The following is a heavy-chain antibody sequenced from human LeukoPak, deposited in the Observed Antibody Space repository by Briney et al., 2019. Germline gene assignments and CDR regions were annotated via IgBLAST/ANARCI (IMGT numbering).Heavy chain of an antibody. V-gene: IGHV1-69*01. Sequence: SVKVSCKASGGTFSSYAISWVRQAPGQGLEWMGGIIPIFGTANYAQKFQGRVTITADESTSTAYMELSSLRSEDTAVYYCARSAGWELPEFDYWGQGTLVTVSS. CDR2: IIPIFGTA. D-gene: IGHD1-26*01. CDR1: GGTFSSYA. J-gene: IGHJ4*02. CDR3: ARSAGWELPEFDY.